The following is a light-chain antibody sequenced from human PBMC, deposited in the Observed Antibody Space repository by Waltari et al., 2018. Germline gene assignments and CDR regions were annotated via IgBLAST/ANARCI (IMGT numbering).Light chain of an antibody. CDR2: DVN. V-gene: IGLV2-11*01. Sequence: QSALTQPRSVSGSPGQSVTISCTGTSSDVGGYNYVSWYQQHPGKAPKFMIYDVNKRPSGATVRFSGSKSGNTASLTISGLQAEDEADYYCCSYAGSYTFVFGGGTKLTVL. CDR3: CSYAGSYTFV. CDR1: SSDVGGYNY. J-gene: IGLJ2*01.